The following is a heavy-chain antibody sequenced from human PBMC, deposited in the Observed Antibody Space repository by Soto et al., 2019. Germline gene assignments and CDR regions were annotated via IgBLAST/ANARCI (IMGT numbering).Heavy chain of an antibody. CDR3: AKDPADSSGYYSDGDWLAP. D-gene: IGHD3-22*01. Sequence: PGGSLRLSCAASGFAFSSYGMHWVRQAPGKGLGWVAVISYDGSNKYYADSGKGRFTIARDNSKNTLYLQMNSLRAEETAVYYCAKDPADSSGYYSDGDWLAPWGQGTLVTVSS. V-gene: IGHV3-30*18. CDR1: GFAFSSYG. CDR2: ISYDGSNK. J-gene: IGHJ5*02.